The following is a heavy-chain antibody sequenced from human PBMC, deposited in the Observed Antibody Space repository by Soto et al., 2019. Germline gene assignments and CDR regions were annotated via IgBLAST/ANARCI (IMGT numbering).Heavy chain of an antibody. CDR2: IRPDSGDT. CDR1: GYTFSSVG. Sequence: QVQLVQSGTEVRKPGASVRVSCKASGYTFSSVGISWVRQAPGQGLEWMGWIRPDSGDTDYAQKLEGRVTMTADTSTSTVYMELRSLGSDDTAVYYWARDRSTGDYWGQGTLVTVSS. V-gene: IGHV1-18*01. J-gene: IGHJ4*02. CDR3: ARDRSTGDY.